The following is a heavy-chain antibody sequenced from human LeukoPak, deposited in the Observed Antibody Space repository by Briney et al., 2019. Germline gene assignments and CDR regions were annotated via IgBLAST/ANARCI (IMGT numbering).Heavy chain of an antibody. V-gene: IGHV1-8*03. CDR2: MNPNSGNT. CDR3: ARTVEALGWELAA. D-gene: IGHD1-26*01. Sequence: GASVKVSCKASGYTFTSYDINWVRLATGQGLEWMGWMNPNSGNTGYAQKFQGRVTITRNTSISTAYMELSSLRSEDTAVYYCARTVEALGWELAAWGQGTMVTVSS. J-gene: IGHJ3*01. CDR1: GYTFTSYD.